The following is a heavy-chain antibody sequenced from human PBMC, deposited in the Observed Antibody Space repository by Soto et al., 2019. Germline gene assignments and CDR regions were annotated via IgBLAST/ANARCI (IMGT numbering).Heavy chain of an antibody. J-gene: IGHJ4*02. D-gene: IGHD2-15*01. CDR1: GFSFSTYS. CDR3: ARDHYCSGDTCYLISFDD. V-gene: IGHV3-48*02. Sequence: PGGSLRLSCAASGFSFSTYSMNWVRQAPGKGLEWVSFISSSGDTIHYADSVKGRFTVSRDNAKNSLYLQMNSLRDEDTAVYYCARDHYCSGDTCYLISFDDWGQGTQVTVSS. CDR2: ISSSGDTI.